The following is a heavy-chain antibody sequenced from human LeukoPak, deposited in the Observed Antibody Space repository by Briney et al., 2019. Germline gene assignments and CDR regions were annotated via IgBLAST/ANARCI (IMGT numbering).Heavy chain of an antibody. J-gene: IGHJ1*01. CDR2: ISSSSRHM. D-gene: IGHD4-17*01. CDR3: VRDFNTVTTAYLHH. Sequence: GGSLRLSCAASGFTFSSYSMNWVRQAPGKRLEWVSSISSSSRHMYYADSVKGRFTISRDDAKNSVYLQMNSLRAEETAVYYCVRDFNTVTTAYLHHWGQGTLVTVSS. CDR1: GFTFSSYS. V-gene: IGHV3-21*01.